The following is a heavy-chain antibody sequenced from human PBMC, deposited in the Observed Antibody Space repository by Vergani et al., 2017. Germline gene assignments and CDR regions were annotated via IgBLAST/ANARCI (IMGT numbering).Heavy chain of an antibody. J-gene: IGHJ6*02. CDR3: ARGHYYYYGMDV. Sequence: EVQLVESGGGLVKPGGSLRLSCAASGFTFSSYSMNWVRQAPGKGLEWVSYISSSSSYIYYADSVKGRFTSSRDNAKNSLYLQMNSLRAEDTAVYYCARGHYYYYGMDVWGQGTTVTVSS. CDR1: GFTFSSYS. CDR2: ISSSSSYI. V-gene: IGHV3-21*05.